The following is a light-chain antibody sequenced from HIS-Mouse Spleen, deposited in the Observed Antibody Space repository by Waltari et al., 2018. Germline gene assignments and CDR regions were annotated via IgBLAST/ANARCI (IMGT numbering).Light chain of an antibody. J-gene: IGLJ2*01. CDR1: ALPTKQY. Sequence: SYELTQPPPVSVSPGQTARHTCSGDALPTKQYVDWYQQKSGQAPVLVIYEDSKRPSGIPERFSGSSSGTMATLTISGAQVEDEADYYCYSTDSSGNHRVFGGGTKLTVL. V-gene: IGLV3-10*01. CDR3: YSTDSSGNHRV. CDR2: EDS.